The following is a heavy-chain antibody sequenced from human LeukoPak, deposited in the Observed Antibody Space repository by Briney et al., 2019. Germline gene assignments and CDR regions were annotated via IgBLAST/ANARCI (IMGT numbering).Heavy chain of an antibody. D-gene: IGHD1-26*01. V-gene: IGHV3-23*01. J-gene: IGHJ5*02. Sequence: GGSLRLSCAASGFTFSNYAMSWVRQAPGKGLEWVSGISGSGDSTLYGDPVKGRFTISRDNSKNTVFLQMNSLRAEDTAVYYCANRDSEGAAWGFDPWGQGTLVTVSS. CDR1: GFTFSNYA. CDR3: ANRDSEGAAWGFDP. CDR2: ISGSGDST.